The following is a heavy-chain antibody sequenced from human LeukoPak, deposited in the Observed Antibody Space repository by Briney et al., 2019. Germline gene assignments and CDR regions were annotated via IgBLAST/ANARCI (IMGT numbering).Heavy chain of an antibody. D-gene: IGHD2-15*01. CDR1: GYTFTNYC. Sequence: GASVKVSCKASGYTFTNYCISWVRQAPGQGLEWMGWISAYNGNTNYAQKLQGRVTMTTDTSTSTAYMNLRRLRSDDTAVYYCAREDCSGGSCYSLSLTPVFHVFDIWGQGKMVTVSS. CDR2: ISAYNGNT. J-gene: IGHJ3*02. V-gene: IGHV1-18*01. CDR3: AREDCSGGSCYSLSLTPVFHVFDI.